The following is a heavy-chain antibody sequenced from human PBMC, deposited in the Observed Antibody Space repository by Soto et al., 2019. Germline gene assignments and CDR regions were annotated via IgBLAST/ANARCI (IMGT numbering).Heavy chain of an antibody. CDR2: INPSGGST. J-gene: IGHJ6*02. Sequence: ASVKVSCKASGYTFTSYYMHWVRQAPGQGLEWMGIINPSGGSTSYAQKFQGRVTMTRDTSTSTVYMELSSLRSEDTAVYYCAREPSSNRIAVAGSHYYYGMDVWGQGTTVTVSS. CDR3: AREPSSNRIAVAGSHYYYGMDV. V-gene: IGHV1-46*01. CDR1: GYTFTSYY. D-gene: IGHD6-19*01.